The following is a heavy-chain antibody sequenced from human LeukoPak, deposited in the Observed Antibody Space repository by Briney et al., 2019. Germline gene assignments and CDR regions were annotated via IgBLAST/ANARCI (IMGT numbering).Heavy chain of an antibody. CDR1: GFTFSSYA. V-gene: IGHV3-23*01. CDR3: ARVWSPPYTSSWPDYFDY. CDR2: ISGSGGNT. J-gene: IGHJ4*02. D-gene: IGHD6-13*01. Sequence: PGGSLRLSCAASGFTFSSYAMSWVRQAPGKGLEWVSAISGSGGNTYFADSVKGRFTISRDNSKNTLYLQMNSLRAEDTAVYYCARVWSPPYTSSWPDYFDYWGQGTLVTVSS.